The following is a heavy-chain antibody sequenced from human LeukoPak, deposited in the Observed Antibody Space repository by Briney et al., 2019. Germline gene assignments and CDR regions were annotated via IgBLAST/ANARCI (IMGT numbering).Heavy chain of an antibody. CDR2: ISGSGGST. D-gene: IGHD3-10*01. CDR3: AKDPDTTDRGVIITGGDY. Sequence: GGSLRLSCAASGFTFSRYAMSWVRQAPGKGLEWVSAISGSGGSTYYADSVKGRFTISRDNSKNTLYLQMNSLRAEDTAVYYCAKDPDTTDRGVIITGGDYWGQGTLVTVSS. V-gene: IGHV3-23*01. CDR1: GFTFSRYA. J-gene: IGHJ4*02.